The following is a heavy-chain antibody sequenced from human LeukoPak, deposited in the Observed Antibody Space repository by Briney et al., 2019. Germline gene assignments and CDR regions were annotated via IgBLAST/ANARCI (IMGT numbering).Heavy chain of an antibody. CDR3: ARVYSGYDPDMDV. CDR1: GASISTISYY. Sequence: SETLSLTCPVSGASISTISYYWGWIRRPPVNGLEGSGSMYYSGNAYYNSSLKSRVTISVDTSKNQVSLKLSSVTAADTAVYYCARVYSGYDPDMDVWDKGTTVTISS. CDR2: MYYSGNA. V-gene: IGHV4-39*07. D-gene: IGHD5-12*01. J-gene: IGHJ6*03.